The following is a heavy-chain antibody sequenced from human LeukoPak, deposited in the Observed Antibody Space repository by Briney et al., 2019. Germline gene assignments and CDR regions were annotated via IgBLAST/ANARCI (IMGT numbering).Heavy chain of an antibody. Sequence: PGGSLRLSCEASRFTFSNYAMNWVRQPPGKGLEWVSGLSGSGDNTYYAVSVKGRFTISRDNSKNTLYLQMSSLRAEDTAVYFCAKGAGAGSYWYFDLWGRGTLVTVSS. J-gene: IGHJ2*01. D-gene: IGHD1-26*01. V-gene: IGHV3-23*01. CDR1: RFTFSNYA. CDR3: AKGAGAGSYWYFDL. CDR2: LSGSGDNT.